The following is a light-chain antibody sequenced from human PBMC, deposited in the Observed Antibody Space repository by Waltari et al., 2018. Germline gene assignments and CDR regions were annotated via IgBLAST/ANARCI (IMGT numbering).Light chain of an antibody. CDR1: TIGSYS. Sequence: SYVLTQPPSVSVAPGATARITCGGDTIGSYSVHWYQQKPGQAPVLVIFYDSDRPSGIPERFSGSNSGNTATLTITRVEAGDEANYYCQVWHAAIDPGVFGTGTEVSVL. CDR3: QVWHAAIDPGV. CDR2: YDS. V-gene: IGLV3-21*04. J-gene: IGLJ1*01.